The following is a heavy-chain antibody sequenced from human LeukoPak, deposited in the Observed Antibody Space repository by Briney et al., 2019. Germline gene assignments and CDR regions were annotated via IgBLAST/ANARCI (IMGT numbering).Heavy chain of an antibody. D-gene: IGHD2-2*02. Sequence: GGSLRLSCAASGFTFSSYSMNWVRQAPGKGLEWVSAISGSGGSTYYADSVKGRFTISRDNSKNTLYLQMNSLRAEDTAVYYCARDHCSSTSCYSYYYYYGMDVWGQGTTVTVSS. CDR1: GFTFSSYS. CDR3: ARDHCSSTSCYSYYYYYGMDV. CDR2: ISGSGGST. J-gene: IGHJ6*02. V-gene: IGHV3-23*01.